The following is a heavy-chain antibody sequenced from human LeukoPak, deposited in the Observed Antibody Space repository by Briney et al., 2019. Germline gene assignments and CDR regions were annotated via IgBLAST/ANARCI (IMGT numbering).Heavy chain of an antibody. CDR1: GFTFDDYG. V-gene: IGHV3-20*04. CDR3: ARDFRYYMDV. J-gene: IGHJ6*03. Sequence: GGSLRLSCAASGFTFDDYGMNWVRQVPGKGLEWVSGINWNGVSATYADSVRGRFTISRDNAKNSLFLQMHSLRVEDTALYYRARDFRYYMDVWGKGTTVTVSS. CDR2: INWNGVSA.